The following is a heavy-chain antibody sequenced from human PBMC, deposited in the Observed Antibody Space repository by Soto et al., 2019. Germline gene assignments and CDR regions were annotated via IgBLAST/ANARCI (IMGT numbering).Heavy chain of an antibody. CDR3: ARDLGVSYYYGMDV. V-gene: IGHV3-30-3*01. D-gene: IGHD3-16*01. J-gene: IGHJ6*02. CDR2: ITCDGSNK. CDR1: GFTFSSYR. Sequence: PGGSLRLSCAVSGFTFSSYRMHWVRQAPGKGLVWVALITCDGSNKYHADSVKGRFTISRDNSINTLYLEMNTLRGDDTALYYCARDLGVSYYYGMDVWGQGNTLTVS.